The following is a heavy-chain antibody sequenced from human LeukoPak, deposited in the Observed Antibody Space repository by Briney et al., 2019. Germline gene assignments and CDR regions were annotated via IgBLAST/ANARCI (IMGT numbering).Heavy chain of an antibody. J-gene: IGHJ4*02. D-gene: IGHD2-2*01. CDR2: INPSGGST. V-gene: IGHV1-46*01. CDR3: ARDPPDKQDIVVVPAAIRGFFDY. Sequence: ASVKVSCKASGYTFTSYYMHWVRQAPGQGLEWMGIINPSGGSTSYAQKFQGRVTMTRDTSTSTVYMELSSLRSEDTAVYYCARDPPDKQDIVVVPAAIRGFFDYWGQGTLVTVSS. CDR1: GYTFTSYY.